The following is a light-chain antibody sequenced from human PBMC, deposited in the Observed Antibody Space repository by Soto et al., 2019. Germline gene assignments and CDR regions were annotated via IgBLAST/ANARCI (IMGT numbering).Light chain of an antibody. Sequence: QSPATLSVSPGERATLSCRASQTINSNLAWYQQKPGQAPRLLIHGATTRATGIPGRFSGSGSGTEFTLTISSLQSEDIAVYYCQQYNYRPPRTFGQGTKVDIK. CDR1: QTINSN. J-gene: IGKJ1*01. V-gene: IGKV3-15*01. CDR2: GAT. CDR3: QQYNYRPPRT.